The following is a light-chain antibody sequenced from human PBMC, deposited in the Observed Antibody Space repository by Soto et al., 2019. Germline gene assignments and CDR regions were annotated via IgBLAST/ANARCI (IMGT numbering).Light chain of an antibody. J-gene: IGLJ3*02. CDR1: SSNIGAGYD. CDR3: QYYDSSLSGV. CDR2: GNN. Sequence: QSVLTQPPSVSGAPGQRVTISCTGSSSNIGAGYDVHWYQQLPGTAPKLLIHGNNNRPSGVPDRFSGSKSGTSASLAITGLQAEDEADYYCQYYDSSLSGVFGGGTKLTVL. V-gene: IGLV1-40*01.